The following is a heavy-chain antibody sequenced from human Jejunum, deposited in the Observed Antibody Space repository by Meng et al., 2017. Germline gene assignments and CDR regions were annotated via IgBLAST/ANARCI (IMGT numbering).Heavy chain of an antibody. CDR3: ARAIRERYFDS. J-gene: IGHJ4*02. V-gene: IGHV4-4*02. CDR1: GVSTTAPFY. D-gene: IGHD1-14*01. Sequence: QGQLQEAGPGLVKPSGTLSLTCTVSGVSTTAPFYWTWIRQAPGKGLEWIGEVWPSGATYYNPSLSSRITISIDTSNNQFSLEVAFLIAADTAVYYCARAIRERYFDSWGQGTLVTVSS. CDR2: VWPSGAT.